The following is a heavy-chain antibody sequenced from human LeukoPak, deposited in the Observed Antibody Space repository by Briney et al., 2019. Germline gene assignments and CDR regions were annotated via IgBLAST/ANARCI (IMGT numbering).Heavy chain of an antibody. CDR2: IYSGGST. CDR1: GFTVSSNY. Sequence: GGSLRLSCAASGFTVSSNYMSWVRQAPGKGLEWVSVIYSGGSTYYADSVKGRFTISRDNSKNMMYVQMNSLRAEDTAVYYCAKDFNPRYSSGWFFDYWGQGTLVTVSS. D-gene: IGHD6-19*01. CDR3: AKDFNPRYSSGWFFDY. V-gene: IGHV3-66*01. J-gene: IGHJ4*02.